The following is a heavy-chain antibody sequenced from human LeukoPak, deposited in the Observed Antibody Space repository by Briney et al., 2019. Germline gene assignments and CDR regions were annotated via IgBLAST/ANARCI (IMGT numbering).Heavy chain of an antibody. D-gene: IGHD6-6*01. V-gene: IGHV3-23*01. CDR3: AKAFARPYFYYGMDV. J-gene: IGHJ6*02. Sequence: GGSLRLSCAASGFTFSSYAMSWVRQAPGKGLEWVSVISGSGGNTYYADSVKGRFTISRDNSKNTLYLQLNSLRAEDTAVYYCAKAFARPYFYYGMDVWGQGTTVTVSS. CDR2: ISGSGGNT. CDR1: GFTFSSYA.